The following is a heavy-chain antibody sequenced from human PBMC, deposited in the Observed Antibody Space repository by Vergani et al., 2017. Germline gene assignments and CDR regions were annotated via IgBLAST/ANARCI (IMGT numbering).Heavy chain of an antibody. J-gene: IGHJ4*02. CDR1: GFTFSSYA. V-gene: IGHV3-30-3*01. CDR2: ISYDGSNK. D-gene: IGHD4-17*01. Sequence: VDLVESGGGFVQPGGSLRLSCAASGFTFSSYAMHWVRQAPGKGLEWVAVISYDGSNKYYADSVKGRFTISRDNSKNTLYLQMNSLRAEDTAVYYCARGASGDYVSSFDYWGQGTLVTVSS. CDR3: ARGASGDYVSSFDY.